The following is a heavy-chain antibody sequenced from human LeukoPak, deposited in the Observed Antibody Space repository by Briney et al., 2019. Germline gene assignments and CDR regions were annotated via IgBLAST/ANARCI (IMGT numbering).Heavy chain of an antibody. J-gene: IGHJ6*02. Sequence: ASVKVSCKASGYTFTSYYMHWVRQAPGQGLEWVGIINPGDGGTSYAQKFQGRATMSRDTPTSTLYMELSSLRSEDTALYYCAREPRKDGHNGMDVWGQGTTVTV. CDR3: AREPRKDGHNGMDV. CDR2: INPGDGGT. D-gene: IGHD5-24*01. V-gene: IGHV1-46*01. CDR1: GYTFTSYY.